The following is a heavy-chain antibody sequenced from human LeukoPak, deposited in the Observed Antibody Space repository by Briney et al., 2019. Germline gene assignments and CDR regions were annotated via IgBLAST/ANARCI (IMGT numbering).Heavy chain of an antibody. CDR2: IYYSGST. J-gene: IGHJ4*02. D-gene: IGHD5-12*01. CDR1: GGSISSYY. CDR3: ARVGYSGYDIDY. V-gene: IGHV4-59*01. Sequence: PSETLSLTCTVSGGSISSYYWSWLRQPPGKGLEWIGYIYYSGSTKYNPSLKSRVTISVDTSKNQFSLKLSSVTAADTAVYYCARVGYSGYDIDYWGQGTLVTVSS.